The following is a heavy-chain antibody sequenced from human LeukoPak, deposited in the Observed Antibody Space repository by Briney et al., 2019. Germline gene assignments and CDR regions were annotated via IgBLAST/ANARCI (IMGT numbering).Heavy chain of an antibody. Sequence: SETLSLTCTVSGGSISSSGYYWGWIRQPPGKGLEWIGSIYSSGSTYYNPSLKSRVTISVNTSKNQFSLKLNSVTAADTAVYYCAREPESAGSYHDYWGQGTLVTVSS. D-gene: IGHD1-26*01. CDR3: AREPESAGSYHDY. J-gene: IGHJ4*02. V-gene: IGHV4-39*07. CDR1: GGSISSSGYY. CDR2: IYSSGST.